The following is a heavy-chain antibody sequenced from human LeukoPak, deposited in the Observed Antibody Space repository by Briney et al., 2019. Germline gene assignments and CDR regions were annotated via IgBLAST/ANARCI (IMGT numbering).Heavy chain of an antibody. V-gene: IGHV3-53*01. CDR3: ASSGYSSGWYYY. D-gene: IGHD6-19*01. J-gene: IGHJ4*02. Sequence: GGSLRLSCAASGFTVSSNYMSWVRQAPGKGLEWVSVIYSGGSTYYADSVKGRFTISRDNSKNTLYLQMNNLRAEDTAVYYCASSGYSSGWYYYWGQGTLVTVSS. CDR1: GFTVSSNY. CDR2: IYSGGST.